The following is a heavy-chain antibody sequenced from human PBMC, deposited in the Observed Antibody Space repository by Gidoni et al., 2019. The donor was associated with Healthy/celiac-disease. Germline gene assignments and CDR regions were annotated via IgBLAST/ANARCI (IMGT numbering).Heavy chain of an antibody. J-gene: IGHJ5*02. CDR3: ARRGRGSRIDP. V-gene: IGHV1-69*01. Sequence: QVQLVQSGAEVKKPGSSVKVSCQASGGTFSSYAISWVRQAPGQGLEWMGGIIPIFGTANYAQKFQGRVTITADESTSTAYLELSSLRSEDTAVYYCARRGRGSRIDPWGQGTLVTVSS. CDR1: GGTFSSYA. D-gene: IGHD3-10*01. CDR2: IIPIFGTA.